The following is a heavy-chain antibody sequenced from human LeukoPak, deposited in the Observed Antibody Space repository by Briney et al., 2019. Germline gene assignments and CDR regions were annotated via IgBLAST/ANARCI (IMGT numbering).Heavy chain of an antibody. CDR3: ARLSSGSNRSHFDY. V-gene: IGHV4-39*02. J-gene: IGHJ4*02. Sequence: NPGGSLRLSCAASGFTFSSFAMSWVRQAPGKGLEWIGSINYSGSTYYNPSLWSRVTISVDTSKNHFSLKLSSVTAADTAVYYCARLSSGSNRSHFDYWGQGTLVTVSS. D-gene: IGHD3-10*01. CDR2: INYSGST. CDR1: GFTFSSFA.